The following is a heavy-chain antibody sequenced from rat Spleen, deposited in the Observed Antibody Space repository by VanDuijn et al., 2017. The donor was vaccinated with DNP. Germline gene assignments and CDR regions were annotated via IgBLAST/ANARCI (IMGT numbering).Heavy chain of an antibody. CDR1: GFIFNDYW. CDR3: TRGPNYGGDSDYFDY. Sequence: EVLLVESDGGLVQPGSPLKLSCAASGFIFNDYWMGWVRQAQGKGLEGIVRINKARGRIHYNTSLRDKYTISRDNVQNTLYLQTTTLGSEETAIYFCTRGPNYGGDSDYFDYWGQGVMFTVSS. D-gene: IGHD1-11*01. J-gene: IGHJ2*01. CDR2: INKARGRI. V-gene: IGHV4-2*01.